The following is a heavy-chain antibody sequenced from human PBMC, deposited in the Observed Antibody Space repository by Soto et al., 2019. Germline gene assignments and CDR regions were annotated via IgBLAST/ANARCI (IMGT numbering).Heavy chain of an antibody. V-gene: IGHV2-5*02. CDR2: IYWDDDK. CDR3: AHSLIGYYYDSSGSNWFDP. CDR1: GFSLSTSGVG. Sequence: SGATLVNPTQTLTLTCTFSGFSLSTSGVGVGWIRQPPGKALEWLALIYWDDDKRYSPSLKSRITITKDTSKNQVVLTMTNMDPVDTATYYCAHSLIGYYYDSSGSNWFDPWGQGTLVTVSS. J-gene: IGHJ5*02. D-gene: IGHD3-22*01.